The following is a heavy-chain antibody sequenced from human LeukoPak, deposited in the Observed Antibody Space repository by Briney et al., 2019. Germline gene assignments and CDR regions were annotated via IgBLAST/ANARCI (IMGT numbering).Heavy chain of an antibody. CDR3: ARGPYYYYGMDV. J-gene: IGHJ6*02. Sequence: SETLSLTCTVSGGSISSYYWSWIRQPPGKGLEWIGYIYYSGSTSYNPSLKSRVTISVDTSKNQFSLKLSSVTAADTAVYYCARGPYYYYGMDVWGQGTTVTVSS. CDR2: IYYSGST. V-gene: IGHV4-59*01. CDR1: GGSISSYY.